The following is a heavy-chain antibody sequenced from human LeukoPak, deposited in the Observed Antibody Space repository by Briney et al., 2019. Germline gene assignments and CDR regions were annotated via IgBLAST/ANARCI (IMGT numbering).Heavy chain of an antibody. V-gene: IGHV4-34*01. CDR3: ARGFTRGWYTRYYFDY. J-gene: IGHJ4*02. Sequence: PSETLSLTCAVYGGSFSGYYWSWIRQPPGKGLEWIGEINHSGSTNCNPSLKSRVTISVDTSKNQFSLKLSSVTAADTAVYYCARGFTRGWYTRYYFDYWGQGTLVTVSS. CDR2: INHSGST. D-gene: IGHD6-19*01. CDR1: GGSFSGYY.